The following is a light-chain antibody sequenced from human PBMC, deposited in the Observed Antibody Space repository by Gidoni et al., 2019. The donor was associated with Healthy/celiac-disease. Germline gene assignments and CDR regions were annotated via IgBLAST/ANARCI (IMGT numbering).Light chain of an antibody. CDR1: SSDVGGYNY. CDR2: DVS. J-gene: IGLJ3*02. V-gene: IGLV2-11*01. Sequence: QSALPQPRSVSGSPGQSVTFSCTGTSSDVGGYNYVSWYQQHPGRAPKVMIYDVSKRPSGVPDRFSGSKSGNTASLTISGLQADDEADYYCCSYAGTYTWVFGGGTKLTVL. CDR3: CSYAGTYTWV.